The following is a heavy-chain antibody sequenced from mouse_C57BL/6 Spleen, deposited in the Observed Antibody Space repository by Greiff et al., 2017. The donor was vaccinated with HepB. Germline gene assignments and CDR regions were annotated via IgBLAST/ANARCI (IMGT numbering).Heavy chain of an antibody. V-gene: IGHV1-52*01. J-gene: IGHJ4*01. CDR1: GYTFTSYW. CDR3: ARDGGNYVGAMDY. Sequence: VQLQQPGAELVRPGSSVKLSCKASGYTFTSYWLHWVKQRPIQGLEWIGNIDPSDSETHYNQKFKDKATLTVDKSSSTDYMQRSSLTSEDSAVYYCARDGGNYVGAMDYWGQGTSVTVSS. CDR2: IDPSDSET. D-gene: IGHD2-1*01.